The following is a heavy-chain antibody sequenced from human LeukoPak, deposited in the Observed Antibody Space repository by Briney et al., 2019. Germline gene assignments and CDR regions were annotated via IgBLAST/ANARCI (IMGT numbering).Heavy chain of an antibody. Sequence: SVKVSCKASGGTFSSYAISWVRQAPGQGLEWMGGIIPIFGTANYAQKFQGRVTITTDESTSAAYMELSSLRPEDTAVYYCAGGPIITGTTNGLGPIDYWGQGTLVTVSS. CDR1: GGTFSSYA. V-gene: IGHV1-69*05. D-gene: IGHD1-7*01. CDR3: AGGPIITGTTNGLGPIDY. CDR2: IIPIFGTA. J-gene: IGHJ4*02.